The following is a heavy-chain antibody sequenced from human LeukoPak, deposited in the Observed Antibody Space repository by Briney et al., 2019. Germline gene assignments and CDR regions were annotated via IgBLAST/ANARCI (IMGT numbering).Heavy chain of an antibody. V-gene: IGHV3-74*01. Sequence: GGSLRLSCAASGFTFSSYWMHWVRQAPGKGLVWVSRINSDGSSTSYADSVKGRFTISRDNAKNTLYLQMNSLRAEDTAVYYCARGPIAAYLGYYYYMDVWGKGTTVTVSS. CDR1: GFTFSSYW. CDR3: ARGPIAAYLGYYYYMDV. J-gene: IGHJ6*03. D-gene: IGHD6-13*01. CDR2: INSDGSST.